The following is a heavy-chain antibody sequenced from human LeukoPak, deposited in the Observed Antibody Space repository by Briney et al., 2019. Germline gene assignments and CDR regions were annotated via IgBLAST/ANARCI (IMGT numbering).Heavy chain of an antibody. J-gene: IGHJ4*02. D-gene: IGHD3-3*01. CDR2: FDPEDGET. V-gene: IGHV1-24*01. CDR3: ARAGIFVSRSNYFDY. CDR1: GYTLTELS. Sequence: ASVKVSCKVSGYTLTELSTHWVRQAPGKGLEWMGGFDPEDGETFYAQKFQGRVTMTEDTSTDTAYMELSSLRSEDTAVYYCARAGIFVSRSNYFDYWGQGTLVTVSS.